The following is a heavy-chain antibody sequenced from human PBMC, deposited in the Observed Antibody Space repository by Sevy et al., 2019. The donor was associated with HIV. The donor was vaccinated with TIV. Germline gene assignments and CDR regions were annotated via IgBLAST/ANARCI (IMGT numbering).Heavy chain of an antibody. CDR1: GYTFTNYW. D-gene: IGHD1-26*01. CDR2: IYPDDSDT. Sequence: GESLKISCKVSGYTFTNYWIAWVRQMPGKGLEWMGIIYPDDSDTRYSPSFQGQVTISADKSINTAYLQWSSLKASDTAMYYCARGTSGLLPPLGGWFDPWGQGTLVTVSS. V-gene: IGHV5-51*01. J-gene: IGHJ5*02. CDR3: ARGTSGLLPPLGGWFDP.